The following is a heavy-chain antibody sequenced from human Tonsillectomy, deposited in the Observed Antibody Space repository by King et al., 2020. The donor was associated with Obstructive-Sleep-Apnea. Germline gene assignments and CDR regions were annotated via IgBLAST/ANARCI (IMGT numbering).Heavy chain of an antibody. Sequence: QLVQSGAELKKPGSSVKVSCKASGGTFSSYAIRWVLQAPGQGLEWMGGIPILGISNYAQKFQGRVKITADKSTSTAYMGLSSLRSEDTAVYYCARESSGYSFDYWGQGTLVTVAS. CDR3: ARESSGYSFDY. CDR1: GGTFSSYA. D-gene: IGHD3-22*01. V-gene: IGHV1-69*10. J-gene: IGHJ4*02. CDR2: IPILGIS.